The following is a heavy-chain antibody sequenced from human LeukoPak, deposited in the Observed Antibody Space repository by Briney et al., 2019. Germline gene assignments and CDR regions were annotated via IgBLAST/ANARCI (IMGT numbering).Heavy chain of an antibody. J-gene: IGHJ4*02. CDR2: ISYDGSNK. D-gene: IGHD2-15*01. Sequence: GRSLRLSCAASGFTFSSYAMHWVRQAPGKGLEWVAVISYDGSNKYYADSVKGRFTISRDNSKNTLYLQMNSLRAEDTAVYYCANSERVVAATLDYWGQGTLATVSS. V-gene: IGHV3-30*04. CDR1: GFTFSSYA. CDR3: ANSERVVAATLDY.